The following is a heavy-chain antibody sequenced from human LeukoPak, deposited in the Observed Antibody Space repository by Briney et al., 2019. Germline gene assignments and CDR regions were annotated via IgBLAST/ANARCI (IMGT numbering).Heavy chain of an antibody. J-gene: IGHJ6*02. CDR1: GFTFSSYG. V-gene: IGHV3-30*03. D-gene: IGHD6-6*01. Sequence: PGGSLRLSCAASGFTFSSYGMHWVRQAPGKGLEWVAVISYDGNNKYYADSVKGRFTISRDNAKNSLYLQMNSLRAEDTAVYYCARAPSSSYSGMDVWGQGTTVTVSS. CDR2: ISYDGNNK. CDR3: ARAPSSSYSGMDV.